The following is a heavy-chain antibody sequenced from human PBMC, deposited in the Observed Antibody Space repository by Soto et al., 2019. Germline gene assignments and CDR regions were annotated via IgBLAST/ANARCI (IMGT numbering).Heavy chain of an antibody. CDR1: GFTFDDYA. CDR3: AISSSTYYDFWSGLDY. D-gene: IGHD3-3*01. CDR2: ISWNSGSI. J-gene: IGHJ4*02. V-gene: IGHV3-9*01. Sequence: GGSLRLSCAASGFTFDDYAMHWVRQAPGKGLEWVSGISWNSGSIGYADSVKGRFTISRDNAKNSLYLQMNSLRAEDTALYYCAISSSTYYDFWSGLDYWGQGTLVTVSS.